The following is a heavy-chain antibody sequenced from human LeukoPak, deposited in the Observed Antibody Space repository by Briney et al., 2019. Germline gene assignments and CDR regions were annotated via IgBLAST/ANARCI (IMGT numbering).Heavy chain of an antibody. V-gene: IGHV4-59*01. J-gene: IGHJ4*02. Sequence: SETLSLTCTVSGGSISSYYWSWIRQPPGKGLEWIGYIYYSGSTNYNPSLRSRVTISVDTSKNQFSLKLSSVTAADTAVYYCARAEYPGYFDYWGQGTLVTVSS. CDR3: ARAEYPGYFDY. CDR2: IYYSGST. CDR1: GGSISSYY. D-gene: IGHD6-6*01.